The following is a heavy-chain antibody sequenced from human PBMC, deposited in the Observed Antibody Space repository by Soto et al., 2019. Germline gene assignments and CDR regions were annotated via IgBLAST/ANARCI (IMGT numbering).Heavy chain of an antibody. D-gene: IGHD2-15*01. CDR3: AKWNSVVVVASTHPDS. J-gene: IGHJ4*02. CDR2: ISGSGGST. Sequence: EVQLLESGGGLVQPGGSLRLSCAASGFTFSSYAMSWVRQAPGKGLEWVSAISGSGGSTYYADSVKGRFTISRDNSKTTLYLQMNSLRAEDTAVYYCAKWNSVVVVASTHPDSWGQGTLVTVSS. CDR1: GFTFSSYA. V-gene: IGHV3-23*01.